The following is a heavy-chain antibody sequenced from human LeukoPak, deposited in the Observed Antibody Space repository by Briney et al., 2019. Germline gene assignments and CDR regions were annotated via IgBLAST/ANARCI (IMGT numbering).Heavy chain of an antibody. V-gene: IGHV4-39*07. D-gene: IGHD3-10*01. CDR3: ASTMVRGVIIRYFQH. Sequence: SETLSLTCTVSGGSISSSSYYWGWIRQPPGKGLEWIGSIYYSGSTYYNPSLKSRVTISVDTSKNQFSLKLSSVTAADTAVYYCASTMVRGVIIRYFQHWGQGTLVTVSS. CDR1: GGSISSSSYY. CDR2: IYYSGST. J-gene: IGHJ1*01.